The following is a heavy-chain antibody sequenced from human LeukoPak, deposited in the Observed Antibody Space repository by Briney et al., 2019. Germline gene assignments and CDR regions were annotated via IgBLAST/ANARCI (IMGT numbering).Heavy chain of an antibody. CDR1: GYSISSGYY. CDR2: IYHSGST. Sequence: SETLSLTCTVSGYSISSGYYWGWIRQPPGKGLEWIGSIYHSGSTYYNPSLKSRVTISVDTSKNQFSLKLSSVTAADTAVYYCARPNFWLAGDWFDPWGQGTLVTVSS. CDR3: ARPNFWLAGDWFDP. V-gene: IGHV4-38-2*02. D-gene: IGHD3-3*01. J-gene: IGHJ5*02.